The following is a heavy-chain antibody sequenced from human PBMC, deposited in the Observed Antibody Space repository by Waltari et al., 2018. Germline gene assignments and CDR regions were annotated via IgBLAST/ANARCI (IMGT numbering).Heavy chain of an antibody. Sequence: EVQLVESGGGLVKPGGSLRLSCAASGFTFSKAWMSWVRQAPGEGLEWVGRIKSKTDGGPTDYAAAVRGRFTISRDVARSTMYRKRNSLKTEDTAVYYCTTALIASSGTVNLLQYMDVWGKGTTVTVSS. D-gene: IGHD6-13*01. CDR1: GFTFSKAW. CDR3: TTALIASSGTVNLLQYMDV. J-gene: IGHJ6*03. V-gene: IGHV3-15*01. CDR2: IKSKTDGGPT.